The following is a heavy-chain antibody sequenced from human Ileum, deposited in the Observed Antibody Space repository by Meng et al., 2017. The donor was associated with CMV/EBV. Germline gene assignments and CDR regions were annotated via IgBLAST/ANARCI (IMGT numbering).Heavy chain of an antibody. D-gene: IGHD6-13*01. CDR1: GFTFSNYW. CDR2: IKQDGSEN. Sequence: GGSLRLSCAASGFTFSNYWMSWVRQAPGKGLEWVANIKQDGSENYYVDSVKGRFTISRDNAKNSLYLQMYSLRAEDTAVYFCARLGAASGRYWFDPWGQGTLVTVSS. CDR3: ARLGAASGRYWFDP. J-gene: IGHJ5*02. V-gene: IGHV3-7*01.